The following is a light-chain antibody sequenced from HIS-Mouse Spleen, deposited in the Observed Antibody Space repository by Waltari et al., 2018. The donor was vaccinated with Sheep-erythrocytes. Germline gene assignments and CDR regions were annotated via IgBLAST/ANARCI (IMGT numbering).Light chain of an antibody. CDR3: QQYYSTLLT. Sequence: DIVMTQSPDSLAVSLGERATINCKSSQSVLYSSNNKNYLAWYQQKPGQPPKLHIYWASTRESGVPDRFSGSGSGTDFTLTISSLQAEDVAVYYCQQYYSTLLTFGGGTKMEIK. CDR2: WAS. V-gene: IGKV4-1*01. CDR1: QSVLYSSNNKNY. J-gene: IGKJ4*01.